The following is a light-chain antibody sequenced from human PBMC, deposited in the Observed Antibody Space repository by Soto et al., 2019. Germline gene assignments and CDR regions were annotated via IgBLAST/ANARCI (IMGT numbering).Light chain of an antibody. Sequence: QSVLTQPPSASGTPGQRVTISCSGSSSNIGSEYVVWYQHLPGTAPKLLIYRNNQRPSGVPDRFAGSKSGTSASLAISGLRSEDEADYICQSYDSSLHAWVFGGGTKLTVL. CDR1: SSNIGSEY. V-gene: IGLV1-47*01. CDR2: RNN. J-gene: IGLJ3*02. CDR3: QSYDSSLHAWV.